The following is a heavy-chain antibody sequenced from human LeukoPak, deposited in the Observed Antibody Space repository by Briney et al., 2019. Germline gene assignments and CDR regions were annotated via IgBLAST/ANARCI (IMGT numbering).Heavy chain of an antibody. CDR1: GGSISSHY. CDR2: ISNSGST. D-gene: IGHD6-6*01. V-gene: IGHV4-59*11. Sequence: SETLSLTCTVSGGSISSHYWTWIRQSPVKGLEWIGDISNSGSTSYNPSLKSRVTISIDTSKNQFSLKLSSVTAADTAVYYCARGPRSSYYNWFDPWGQGTLVTVSS. CDR3: ARGPRSSYYNWFDP. J-gene: IGHJ5*02.